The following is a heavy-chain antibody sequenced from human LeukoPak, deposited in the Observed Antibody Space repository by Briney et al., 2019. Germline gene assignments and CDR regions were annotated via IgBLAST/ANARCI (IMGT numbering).Heavy chain of an antibody. D-gene: IGHD6-13*01. CDR3: ARQSRATGTLDS. CDR2: IYYSGST. J-gene: IGHJ5*01. CDR1: GGSISSYY. V-gene: IGHV4-59*08. Sequence: SETLSLTCTVSGGSISSYYWSWIRQPPGKGLEWIGYIYYSGSTNYNPSLKSRVTVSLDTSKNQFSLKLSSVTAADTAVYYCARQSRATGTLDSWGQGALVTVSS.